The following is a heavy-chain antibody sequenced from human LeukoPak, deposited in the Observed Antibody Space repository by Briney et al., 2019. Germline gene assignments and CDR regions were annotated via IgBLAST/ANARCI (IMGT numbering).Heavy chain of an antibody. CDR3: ARGPYDILTGYWALNY. J-gene: IGHJ4*02. Sequence: SETLSLTCAVYGGSFSGYYWSWIRQPPGKGLEWIWEINHSGSTNYNPSLKSRVTISVDTSKIQFSLKLSSVTAADTAVYYCARGPYDILTGYWALNYWGQGTLVTVSS. V-gene: IGHV4-34*01. CDR2: INHSGST. CDR1: GGSFSGYY. D-gene: IGHD3-9*01.